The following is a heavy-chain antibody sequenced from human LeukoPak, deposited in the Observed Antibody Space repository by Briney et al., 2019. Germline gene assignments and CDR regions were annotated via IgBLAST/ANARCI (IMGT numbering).Heavy chain of an antibody. CDR2: ISSSSSYI. CDR3: ARDPRAYYYGSGSYEPSDY. Sequence: GGSLRLSCAASGFTFSSYSMNWVRQAPGKGLEWGSSISSSSSYIYYADSVKGRFTISRDNAKNSLYLQMNSLRAEDTAVYYCARDPRAYYYGSGSYEPSDYWGQGTLVTVSS. CDR1: GFTFSSYS. V-gene: IGHV3-21*01. J-gene: IGHJ4*02. D-gene: IGHD3-10*01.